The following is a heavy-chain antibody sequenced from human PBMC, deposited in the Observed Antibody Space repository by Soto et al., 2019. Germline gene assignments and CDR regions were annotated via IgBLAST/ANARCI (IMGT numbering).Heavy chain of an antibody. Sequence: EVQLVESGGGLIQPGGSLRLSCAVSGFTVSNNYMSWVRQAPGKGLEGVSVIYSGGYTAYGDSVKGRFTISRDNSKNTLNLQNNSLGAGGLAGFFRATHPGGGGYWGQGTLVTVSS. J-gene: IGHJ4*02. CDR3: ATHPGGGGY. CDR1: GFTVSNNY. V-gene: IGHV3-53*01. D-gene: IGHD3-10*01. CDR2: IYSGGYT.